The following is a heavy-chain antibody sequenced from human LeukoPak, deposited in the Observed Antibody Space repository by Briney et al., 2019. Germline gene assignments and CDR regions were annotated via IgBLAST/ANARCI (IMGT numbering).Heavy chain of an antibody. CDR3: AKDRSPPQDDSTGYVH. V-gene: IGHV3-23*01. D-gene: IGHD3-22*01. CDR2: ISGGGGST. J-gene: IGHJ4*02. Sequence: GGSLRLSCAASGFTFSNYALSWVRQAPGKGPEWVSEISGGGGSTYYADSVKGRFTISRDNSKQILYLQMNSLTVEDTAVYYCAKDRSPPQDDSTGYVHWGQGTLVTVSP. CDR1: GFTFSNYA.